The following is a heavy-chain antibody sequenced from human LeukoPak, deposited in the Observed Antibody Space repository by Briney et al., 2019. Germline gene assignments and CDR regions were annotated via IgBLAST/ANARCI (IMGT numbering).Heavy chain of an antibody. J-gene: IGHJ6*02. V-gene: IGHV4-34*01. Sequence: SETLSLTCAVYGGXFSGYYCSWIRQPPGKGLEWIGEINHSGSTNYNPSLKSRVTISVDTSKNQFSLKLSSVTAADTAVYYCAIAARRRTYYYYYGMDVWGQGTTVTVSS. CDR3: AIAARRRTYYYYYGMDV. CDR2: INHSGST. CDR1: GGXFSGYY. D-gene: IGHD6-6*01.